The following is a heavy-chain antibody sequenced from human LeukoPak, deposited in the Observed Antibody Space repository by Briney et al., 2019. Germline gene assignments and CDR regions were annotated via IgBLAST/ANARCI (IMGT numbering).Heavy chain of an antibody. Sequence: KNGESLKISCQGFGYIFTSYWIRWVRQLPGKGMEWMGVIYPGDSRIRYNPSFQGQVTISVDKSISTAYLQWVSLRDSDSAMYYCACRDLTSTWSFPWGQGTLVTVSS. J-gene: IGHJ5*02. V-gene: IGHV5-51*01. CDR1: GYIFTSYW. D-gene: IGHD6-13*01. CDR2: IYPGDSRI. CDR3: ACRDLTSTWSFP.